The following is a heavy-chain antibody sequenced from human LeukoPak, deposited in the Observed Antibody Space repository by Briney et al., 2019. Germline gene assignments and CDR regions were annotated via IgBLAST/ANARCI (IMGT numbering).Heavy chain of an antibody. D-gene: IGHD3-16*01. V-gene: IGHV1-24*01. CDR2: FDPEDGGT. J-gene: IGHJ4*02. CDR1: GYTFTSYG. Sequence: ASVKVSCKASGYTFTSYGISWVRQAPGKGLEWMGGFDPEDGGTIYAQKLKGRVTMTEDTSADTAYMELNSLKSEDTAVYYCTTDFRFGEFRFDYWGQGTLVTVSS. CDR3: TTDFRFGEFRFDY.